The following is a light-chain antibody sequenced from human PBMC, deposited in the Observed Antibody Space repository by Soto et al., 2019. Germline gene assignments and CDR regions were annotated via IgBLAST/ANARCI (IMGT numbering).Light chain of an antibody. Sequence: QSVLTQPPSVSGAPGQRVTISCTGRSSNIGAGYDVHWYQQLPGTAPKLLIYGNSHGPSGVPDRFSGSKSGTSASLAITGLQAEYEADYYCQSYDSSLSGYVFGTGTKLTVL. J-gene: IGLJ1*01. CDR3: QSYDSSLSGYV. V-gene: IGLV1-40*01. CDR2: GNS. CDR1: SSNIGAGYD.